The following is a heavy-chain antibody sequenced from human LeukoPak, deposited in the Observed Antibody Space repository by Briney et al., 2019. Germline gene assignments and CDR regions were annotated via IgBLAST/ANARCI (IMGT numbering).Heavy chain of an antibody. CDR1: GFSFSIYN. CDR2: ISGSSSHV. V-gene: IGHV3-21*01. CDR3: ARDQYYSYSSGYPYDI. J-gene: IGHJ3*02. Sequence: GGSLRLSCEASGFSFSIYNMTWVRLAPGKGLEWVSSISGSSSHVWYADSVKGRFTSSRDNAKNSLYLQMSSLRVEDTAVYYCARDQYYSYSSGYPYDIWGQGTMVTVSS. D-gene: IGHD3-22*01.